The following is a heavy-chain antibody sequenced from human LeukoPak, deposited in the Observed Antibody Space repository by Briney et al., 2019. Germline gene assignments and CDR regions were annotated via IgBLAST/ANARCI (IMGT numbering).Heavy chain of an antibody. CDR1: AYALSQLA. V-gene: IGHV1-24*01. Sequence: GASVKVSCNVSAYALSQLAMHWVRQAPGKGLEWMGGFDPENGETIYAQKFQGRVTMTEDTSTDTAYMELSSLKSEDTAVYYCVTAQGGYDYIWGSYRAFDSWGQGTLVTVSS. CDR3: VTAQGGYDYIWGSYRAFDS. CDR2: FDPENGET. D-gene: IGHD3-16*02. J-gene: IGHJ4*02.